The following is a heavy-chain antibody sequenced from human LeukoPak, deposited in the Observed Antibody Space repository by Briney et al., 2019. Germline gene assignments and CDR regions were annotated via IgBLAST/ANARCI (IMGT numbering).Heavy chain of an antibody. CDR3: ARSYEYYYDSSGIDY. CDR2: ISSSGSTI. CDR1: GFTFSDYY. Sequence: GGSLRLSCAASGFTFSDYYMSWIRQAPGKGLEWVSYISSSGSTIYYADSVKGRFTISRDNAKNSLYLQMNSLRAEDTAVYYCARSYEYYYDSSGIDYWGQGTLVTVSS. D-gene: IGHD3-22*01. J-gene: IGHJ4*02. V-gene: IGHV3-11*04.